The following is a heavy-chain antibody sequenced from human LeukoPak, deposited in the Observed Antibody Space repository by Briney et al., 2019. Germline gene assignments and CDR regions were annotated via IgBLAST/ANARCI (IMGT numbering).Heavy chain of an antibody. J-gene: IGHJ4*02. V-gene: IGHV1-46*03. CDR3: ARGDYGSGSYHVRAPYYFDY. CDR1: GYTFTSYY. CDR2: INPSGGST. D-gene: IGHD3-10*01. Sequence: GASVKVPFKASGYTFTSYYMHWVRQAPGQGLEWMGIINPSGGSTSYAQKFQGRVTMTRDTSTSTVYMELSSLRSEDTAVYYCARGDYGSGSYHVRAPYYFDYWGQGTLVTVSS.